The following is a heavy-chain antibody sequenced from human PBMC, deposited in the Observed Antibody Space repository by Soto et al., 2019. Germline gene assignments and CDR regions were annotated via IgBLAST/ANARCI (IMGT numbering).Heavy chain of an antibody. V-gene: IGHV3-30-3*01. CDR1: GFIFSSYA. CDR2: ISYDGSNK. D-gene: IGHD6-13*01. Sequence: PGGSLRLSCAASGFIFSSYAMHWVRQAPGKGLEWVAVISYDGSNKYYADSVKGRFTISRDNSKNTLYLQMNSLRAEDTAVYYCARDRVAAAGLIDYWGQGTLVTVSS. J-gene: IGHJ4*02. CDR3: ARDRVAAAGLIDY.